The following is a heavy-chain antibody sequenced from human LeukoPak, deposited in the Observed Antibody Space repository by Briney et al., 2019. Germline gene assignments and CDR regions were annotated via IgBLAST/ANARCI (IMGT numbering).Heavy chain of an antibody. CDR1: GFTFSNYA. D-gene: IGHD6-19*01. V-gene: IGHV3-30*04. Sequence: GGSLRLSCAASGFTFSNYAMHWVRQYPGKGLEWVAVISYDGSNKYYADYVKGRFTISRDNSKNTLYLQMNSLRAEDTAVYYCASIDSGWYLTGFDYWGQGTLVTVSS. CDR2: ISYDGSNK. J-gene: IGHJ4*02. CDR3: ASIDSGWYLTGFDY.